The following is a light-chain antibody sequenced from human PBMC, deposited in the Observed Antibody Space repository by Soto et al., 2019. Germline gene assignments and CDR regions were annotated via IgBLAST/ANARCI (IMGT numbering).Light chain of an antibody. J-gene: IGKJ1*01. V-gene: IGKV4-1*01. CDR2: WAS. CDR3: QQYYRPWT. CDR1: PSVLYSSNNKNY. Sequence: DIVMTQSPDSLAVSLGERATINCKSSPSVLYSSNNKNYLAWYQQKPGQPPKLLIYWASTRESGVPDRFSGSGSGTDFTLPISSLRAEDVAVYYCQQYYRPWTFGQGTKVEIK.